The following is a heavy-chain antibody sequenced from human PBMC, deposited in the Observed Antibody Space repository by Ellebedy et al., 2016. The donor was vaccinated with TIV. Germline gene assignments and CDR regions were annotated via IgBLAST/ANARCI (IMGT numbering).Heavy chain of an antibody. Sequence: PGGSLRLSCAASGFTFNKYWMHWVRQTPGKGLVWVSRLNSDGSNAIYADSVKGRFTISRDNAKNMLYLQMNSLRGEDTAVYYCARGRPHGMDVWGQGTTVTVSS. CDR2: LNSDGSNA. CDR3: ARGRPHGMDV. V-gene: IGHV3-74*01. CDR1: GFTFNKYW. J-gene: IGHJ6*02.